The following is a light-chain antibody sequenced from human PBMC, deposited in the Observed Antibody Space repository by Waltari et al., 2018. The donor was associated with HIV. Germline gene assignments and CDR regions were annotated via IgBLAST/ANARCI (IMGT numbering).Light chain of an antibody. CDR3: QQYHHWPLT. CDR2: GAS. Sequence: EIMMTQSPGTLSVSPGERATLSCRASQSVSSNFAWYQQKPGQAPRLLIYGASTRATGMPARFSGSGSGTEFSLTISSLQSEDFAVYYCQQYHHWPLTFGQGTRLEIK. V-gene: IGKV3-15*01. J-gene: IGKJ5*01. CDR1: QSVSSN.